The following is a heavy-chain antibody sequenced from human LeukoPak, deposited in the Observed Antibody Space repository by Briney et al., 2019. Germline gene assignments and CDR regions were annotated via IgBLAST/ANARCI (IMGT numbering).Heavy chain of an antibody. CDR3: ARVPCGGDCSSPFPYYYYGMDV. Sequence: GGSLRLSCAASGFTFSTYSMKWVRQAPGKGLEWVSSISSSSSYIYYADSVKGRFTISRDNAKNSLYPQMNSLRAEDTAVYYCARVPCGGDCSSPFPYYYYGMDVWGQGTTVTVSS. CDR1: GFTFSTYS. D-gene: IGHD2-21*02. J-gene: IGHJ6*02. V-gene: IGHV3-21*01. CDR2: ISSSSSYI.